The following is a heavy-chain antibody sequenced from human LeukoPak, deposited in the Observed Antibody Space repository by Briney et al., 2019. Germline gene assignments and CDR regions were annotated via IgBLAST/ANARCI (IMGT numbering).Heavy chain of an antibody. CDR1: GGSISSGSYY. J-gene: IGHJ4*02. Sequence: SETLSLTCTVSGGSISSGSYYWSWIRQPAGKGLEWIGRVYTSGSTNYNPSLKSRVTISVDTSKNQFSLKLSSVTAADTAVYYCARDIELGHFDYWGQGTLVTVSS. CDR2: VYTSGST. D-gene: IGHD6-13*01. V-gene: IGHV4-61*02. CDR3: ARDIELGHFDY.